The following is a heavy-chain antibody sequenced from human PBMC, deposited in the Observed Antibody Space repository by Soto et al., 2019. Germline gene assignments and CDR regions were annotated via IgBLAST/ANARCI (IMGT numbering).Heavy chain of an antibody. CDR1: GYTFTSYY. D-gene: IGHD3-22*01. J-gene: IGHJ4*02. CDR2: INPSGGST. V-gene: IGHV1-46*01. CDR3: ARSPYSSGYYYAIDY. Sequence: ASVTVSCKASGYTFTSYYMHWVRQAPGQGLEWMGIINPSGGSTSYAQKFQGRVTMTRDTSTSTVYMDLSSLKSEDTAVYYCARSPYSSGYYYAIDYWGQGTQVTVS.